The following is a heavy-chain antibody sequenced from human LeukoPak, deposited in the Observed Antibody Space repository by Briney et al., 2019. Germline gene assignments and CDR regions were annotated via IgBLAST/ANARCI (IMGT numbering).Heavy chain of an antibody. D-gene: IGHD3-9*01. CDR3: AREILYYDILTGYDY. J-gene: IGHJ4*02. Sequence: SVKVSCKASGGTFSSYAISWVRQAPGQGLEWMGRIIPILGIANYAQKFQGRVTITADKSTSTAYMELSSLRSEDTAVYYCAREILYYDILTGYDYWGQGTLVTVSS. CDR1: GGTFSSYA. V-gene: IGHV1-69*04. CDR2: IIPILGIA.